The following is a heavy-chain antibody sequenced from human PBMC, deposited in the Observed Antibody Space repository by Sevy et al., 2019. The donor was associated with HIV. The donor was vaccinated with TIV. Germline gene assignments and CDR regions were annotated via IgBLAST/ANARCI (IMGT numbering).Heavy chain of an antibody. CDR3: ARDLEFYDYGDYGPAFMPDF. J-gene: IGHJ4*01. Sequence: GGSLRLSCVASGFTFSSFGMHWVHQAPGKGLEWLAVIWFDGSNTYYSDSVKGRFTISRDIAKNTLHLQMNSLRAEDTAVYYCARDLEFYDYGDYGPAFMPDFWGHGTLVTVSS. CDR1: GFTFSSFG. D-gene: IGHD4-17*01. CDR2: IWFDGSNT. V-gene: IGHV3-33*01.